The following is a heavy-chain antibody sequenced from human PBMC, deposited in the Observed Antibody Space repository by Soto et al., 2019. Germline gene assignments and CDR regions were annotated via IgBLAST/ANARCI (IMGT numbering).Heavy chain of an antibody. V-gene: IGHV4-59*01. D-gene: IGHD3-16*01. CDR1: GGSMSSYF. J-gene: IGHJ4*02. Sequence: QVQLQESGPGLVKPSETLSLNCSVSGGSMSSYFWSWIRQPPGKGLEWIGYIYYGGITKYNPSLKGRVTISLDTSKNQFSLDLTSLTAADTAVYYCARGGGSRRLDSWGQGALVTVSS. CDR2: IYYGGIT. CDR3: ARGGGSRRLDS.